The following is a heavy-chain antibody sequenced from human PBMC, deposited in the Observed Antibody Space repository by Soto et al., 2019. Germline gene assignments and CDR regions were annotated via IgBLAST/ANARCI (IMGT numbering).Heavy chain of an antibody. CDR3: ARDEWEPSSYGMDV. Sequence: QVQLVQSGAEVKKPGSSVKVSCKASGGTFSSYAISWVRQAPGQGLEWMGGIIPIFGTANYAQKFQGRVTITADKSTSTAYMELSSLRSDDTAVYYCARDEWEPSSYGMDVWGQGTTVTVSS. CDR2: IIPIFGTA. J-gene: IGHJ6*02. V-gene: IGHV1-69*06. CDR1: GGTFSSYA. D-gene: IGHD1-26*01.